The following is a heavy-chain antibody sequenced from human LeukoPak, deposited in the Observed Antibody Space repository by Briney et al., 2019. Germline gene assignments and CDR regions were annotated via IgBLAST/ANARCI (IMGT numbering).Heavy chain of an antibody. CDR1: GGSISSGRFY. D-gene: IGHD6-19*01. Sequence: SETLSLTCSVSGGSISSGRFYWSWIRQPAGKHLEWIGRLYTSGSTNYNPSLKSRVTMSLDTSKNQFSLKLSSVTAADTAAYYCARKIGGSSGYFDYWGQGTLVTVSS. V-gene: IGHV4-61*02. CDR3: ARKIGGSSGYFDY. CDR2: LYTSGST. J-gene: IGHJ4*02.